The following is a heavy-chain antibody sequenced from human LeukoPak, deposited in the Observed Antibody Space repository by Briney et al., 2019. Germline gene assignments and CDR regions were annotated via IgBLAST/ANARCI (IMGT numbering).Heavy chain of an antibody. D-gene: IGHD3-10*01. V-gene: IGHV1-18*01. CDR1: GSTFTSYG. CDR3: ARLTYYYGSGSNQGSYCMDV. CDR2: ISAYNGNT. J-gene: IGHJ6*02. Sequence: ASVKLSCKASGSTFTSYGITWVRQAPGQGLEWMGWISAYNGNTNDAQKLQGRVTMTTDTSTSTAYMELRSLRSDDTAVYYCARLTYYYGSGSNQGSYCMDVWGQGTTVTVSS.